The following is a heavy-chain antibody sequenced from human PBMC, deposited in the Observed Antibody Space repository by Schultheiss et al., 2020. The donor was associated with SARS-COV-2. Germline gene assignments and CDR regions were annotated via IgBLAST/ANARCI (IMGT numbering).Heavy chain of an antibody. CDR3: ARDRVEAVAVTGWFDP. J-gene: IGHJ5*02. Sequence: SETLSLTCTVSGGSISSYYWSWIRQPAGKGLEWIGYIYYSGSTNYNPSLKSRVTISVDTSKNQFSLKLSSVTAADTAVYYCARDRVEAVAVTGWFDPWGQGTLVTVSS. CDR2: IYYSGST. V-gene: IGHV4-59*01. D-gene: IGHD6-19*01. CDR1: GGSISSYY.